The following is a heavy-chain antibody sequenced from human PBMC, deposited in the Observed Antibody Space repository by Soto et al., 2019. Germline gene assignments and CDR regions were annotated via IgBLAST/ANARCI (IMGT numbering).Heavy chain of an antibody. Sequence: SETLSLTCAVYGGSVSGYYCSWIRKPPGKGPEWIGEINHSGSTNYNPSLKSRVTISVDTSKNQFSLKLSSVTAADTAVYYCARKVLRYFDWLLYLDYYYGMDVWGQGTTVTVSS. CDR1: GGSVSGYY. V-gene: IGHV4-34*01. CDR3: ARKVLRYFDWLLYLDYYYGMDV. J-gene: IGHJ6*02. D-gene: IGHD3-9*01. CDR2: INHSGST.